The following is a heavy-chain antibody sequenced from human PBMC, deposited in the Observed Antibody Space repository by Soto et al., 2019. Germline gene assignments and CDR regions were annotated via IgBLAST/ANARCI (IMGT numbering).Heavy chain of an antibody. CDR2: IYSGGST. CDR1: GFTVSSNY. Sequence: EVQLVESGGGLVQPGGSLRLSCAASGFTVSSNYMSWVRQAPGKGLEWVSVIYSGGSTYYADSVKGRFTISRDNSKNTLYLQMNSLRAKDTAVYYWARERARYSSGWIAYWGQGTLVTVSS. CDR3: ARERARYSSGWIAY. D-gene: IGHD6-19*01. J-gene: IGHJ4*02. V-gene: IGHV3-66*01.